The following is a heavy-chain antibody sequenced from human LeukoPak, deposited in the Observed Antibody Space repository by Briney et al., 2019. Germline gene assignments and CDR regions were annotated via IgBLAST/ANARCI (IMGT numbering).Heavy chain of an antibody. CDR2: IGSSSSYI. J-gene: IGHJ4*02. Sequence: GGSLRLSGAASGFTFSSYSMNWVRQAPGKGLEWVSSIGSSSSYIYYADSVKGRFTISRDNAKNSLYLQMNSLRAEDTAVYYCARLNTHTIFGVVIIGLDYWGQGTLVTVSS. V-gene: IGHV3-21*01. D-gene: IGHD3-3*01. CDR1: GFTFSSYS. CDR3: ARLNTHTIFGVVIIGLDY.